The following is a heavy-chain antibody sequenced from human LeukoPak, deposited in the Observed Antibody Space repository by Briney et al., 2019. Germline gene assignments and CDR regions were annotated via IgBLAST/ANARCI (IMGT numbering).Heavy chain of an antibody. D-gene: IGHD1-26*01. Sequence: SETLSLTCTVSGGSISRSSHYWGWIRQPPGKGLEWIGSIYYSGSTYYNPSLKSRVTISVDTSKNQFSLKLTSVTAAGTAVYYCAHFKGGSFDFWGQGTMVTVSS. V-gene: IGHV4-39*01. CDR2: IYYSGST. CDR1: GGSISRSSHY. J-gene: IGHJ3*01. CDR3: AHFKGGSFDF.